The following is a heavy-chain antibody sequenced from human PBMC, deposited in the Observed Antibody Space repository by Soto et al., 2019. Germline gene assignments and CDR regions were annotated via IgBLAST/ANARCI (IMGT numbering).Heavy chain of an antibody. CDR2: IYHSGST. V-gene: IGHV4-30-2*06. Sequence: LTSTVSGENITRGGSSWKWIRKSPGKGLEWIAYIYHSGSTYYNPSLKSRVTISVDRSENQFSLKLTSVTAADTAVYYCVRESVASGPNSFDPWGPGTLVTVSS. J-gene: IGHJ5*02. D-gene: IGHD6-6*01. CDR3: VRESVASGPNSFDP. CDR1: GENITRGGSS.